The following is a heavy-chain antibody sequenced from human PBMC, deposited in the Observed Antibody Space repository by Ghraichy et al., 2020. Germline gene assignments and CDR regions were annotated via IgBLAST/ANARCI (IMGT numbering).Heavy chain of an antibody. CDR1: GFTFNSYA. CDR3: AKKRWLQFYYFDY. Sequence: GALNISCAASGFTFNSYAMSWVRQAPGKGLEWVSGISGSGGSTYYADSVKGRFTISRDNSKNTLYLQMNSLRAEDTAVYYCAKKRWLQFYYFDYWGQGTLVTVSS. D-gene: IGHD5-24*01. J-gene: IGHJ4*02. V-gene: IGHV3-23*01. CDR2: ISGSGGST.